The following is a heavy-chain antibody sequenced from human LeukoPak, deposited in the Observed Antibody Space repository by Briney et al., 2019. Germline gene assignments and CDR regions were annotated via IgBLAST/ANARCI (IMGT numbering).Heavy chain of an antibody. CDR1: GGSISSSSYY. CDR3: ARVQTIFGVVIIDWFDP. CDR2: IYYSGST. D-gene: IGHD3-3*01. J-gene: IGHJ5*02. Sequence: SETLSLTCTVSGGSISSSSYYWGWIRQPPGKGLEWIGSIYYSGSTYYNPSLKSRVTISVDTSKNQFSLKLSPVTAADTAVYYCARVQTIFGVVIIDWFDPWGQGTLVTVSS. V-gene: IGHV4-39*01.